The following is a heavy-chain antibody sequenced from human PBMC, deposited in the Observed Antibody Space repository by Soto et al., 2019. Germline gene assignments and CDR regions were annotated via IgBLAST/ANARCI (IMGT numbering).Heavy chain of an antibody. J-gene: IGHJ4*02. CDR2: IYWDDDK. CDR3: AHRRFGYGDLDY. Sequence: GLDLEWLALIYWDDDKRYSPSLKSRLTITKDTSKNQVVLTMTNMDPVDTATYYCAHRRFGYGDLDYWGQGTLVTVSS. V-gene: IGHV2-5*02. D-gene: IGHD4-17*01.